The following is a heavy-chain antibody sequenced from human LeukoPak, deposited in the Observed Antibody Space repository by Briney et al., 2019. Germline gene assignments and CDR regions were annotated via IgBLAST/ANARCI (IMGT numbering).Heavy chain of an antibody. CDR1: GFTFSSYG. Sequence: PGGSLRLSCAASGFTFSSYGMHWVRQAPGKGLEWVAFIRYDGSNKYSADSVKGRFTISRDNSKNTLNLQMNSLRAEDTAVYYCARNKEYSSGWYCFDYWGQGTLVTVSS. CDR3: ARNKEYSSGWYCFDY. V-gene: IGHV3-30*02. D-gene: IGHD6-19*01. CDR2: IRYDGSNK. J-gene: IGHJ4*02.